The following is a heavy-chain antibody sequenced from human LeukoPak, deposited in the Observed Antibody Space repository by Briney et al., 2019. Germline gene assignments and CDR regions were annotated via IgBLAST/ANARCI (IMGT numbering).Heavy chain of an antibody. CDR3: ARALYGDYGDDGMDV. CDR1: GFTFSSYW. CDR2: IKQDGSEK. J-gene: IGHJ6*02. Sequence: GGSLRLSCAASGFTFSSYWMGWVRQTPGKGLEWVANIKQDGSEKYYVDSVKGRFTISRDNAKNSLYLQMNSLRAEDTAVYYCARALYGDYGDDGMDVWGQGTTVTVSS. D-gene: IGHD4-17*01. V-gene: IGHV3-7*01.